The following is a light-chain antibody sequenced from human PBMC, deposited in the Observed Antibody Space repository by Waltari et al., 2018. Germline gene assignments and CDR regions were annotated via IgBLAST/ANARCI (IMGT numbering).Light chain of an antibody. CDR2: GKN. J-gene: IGLJ6*01. Sequence: SSELTQDPAVSVALGQTVRITCQGDSLRSYYASWYQQKPGQAPVLVIYGKNNRPSGIPDRFAGSSSGNTASLTITGAQAEDEADYYGNSRDSSGNHSYVFGSGTKVTVL. CDR3: NSRDSSGNHSYV. CDR1: SLRSYY. V-gene: IGLV3-19*01.